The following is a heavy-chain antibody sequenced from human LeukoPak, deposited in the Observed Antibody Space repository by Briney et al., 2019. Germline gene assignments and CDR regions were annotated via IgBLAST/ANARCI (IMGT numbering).Heavy chain of an antibody. CDR3: ARGEKPRAFDI. J-gene: IGHJ3*02. Sequence: ASVKVSCKASGYTFTGYYMHWVRQAPGQGLEWMGWINPNSGDTNYAQKFQGRVTMTRDTSISTAYMELSRLRSDDTAVYYRARGEKPRAFDIWGQGTMVTVSS. CDR2: INPNSGDT. CDR1: GYTFTGYY. V-gene: IGHV1-2*02.